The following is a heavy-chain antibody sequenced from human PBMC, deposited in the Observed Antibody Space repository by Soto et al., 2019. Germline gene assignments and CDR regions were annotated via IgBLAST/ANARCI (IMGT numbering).Heavy chain of an antibody. CDR2: INAGNGNT. J-gene: IGHJ3*02. CDR1: GYTFTSYA. CDR3: ARGYYDILTGYLIPDAFDI. D-gene: IGHD3-9*01. V-gene: IGHV1-3*01. Sequence: GASVKVSCKASGYTFTSYAMHWVRQAPGQRLEWMGWINAGNGNTKYAQKFQGRVTITRDTSASTAYMELSSLRSEDTAVYYCARGYYDILTGYLIPDAFDIWGQGTMVTVSS.